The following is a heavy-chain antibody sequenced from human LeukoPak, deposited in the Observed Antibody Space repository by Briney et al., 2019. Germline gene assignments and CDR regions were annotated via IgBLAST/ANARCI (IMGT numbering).Heavy chain of an antibody. CDR3: TRVRLGAATRYFDY. V-gene: IGHV3-72*01. J-gene: IGHJ4*02. Sequence: GGSLRLSCAASGFTFSDHYMDWVRLPPGKGLEWVGRIRNKANSYGTEYAASVKDRFTISRDDSRSSLYLQMNSLRSEDTALYYCTRVRLGAATRYFDYWGQGTLVTVSS. CDR2: IRNKANSYGT. D-gene: IGHD1-26*01. CDR1: GFTFSDHY.